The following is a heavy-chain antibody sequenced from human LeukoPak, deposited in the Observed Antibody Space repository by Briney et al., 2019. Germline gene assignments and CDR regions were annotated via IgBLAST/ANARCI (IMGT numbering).Heavy chain of an antibody. CDR2: ITSSTSYI. Sequence: GGSLRLSCAAPGFTFSDYSMNWVRQAPGKGLEWVSYITSSTSYIYYADSVKGRFTISRDNAKNSLYLQMNSLRAEDTAVYYCARGSPGGLRFLEWSGYYFDYWGQGTLVTVSS. V-gene: IGHV3-21*01. J-gene: IGHJ4*02. CDR1: GFTFSDYS. D-gene: IGHD3-3*01. CDR3: ARGSPGGLRFLEWSGYYFDY.